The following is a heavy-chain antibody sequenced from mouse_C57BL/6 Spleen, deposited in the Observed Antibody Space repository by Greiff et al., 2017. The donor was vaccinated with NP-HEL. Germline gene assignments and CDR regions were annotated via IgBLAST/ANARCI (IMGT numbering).Heavy chain of an antibody. CDR1: GYTFTSYW. CDR2: IDPSDSYT. J-gene: IGHJ2*01. V-gene: IGHV1-50*01. Sequence: QVQLQQPGAELVKPGASVKLSCKASGYTFTSYWMQWVKQRPGQGLEWIGEIDPSDSYTNYNQKFKGKATLTVDTSSSTAYMQLSSLTSEDSAVYYCARRDYGTDYWGQSTTLTVSS. D-gene: IGHD1-1*01. CDR3: ARRDYGTDY.